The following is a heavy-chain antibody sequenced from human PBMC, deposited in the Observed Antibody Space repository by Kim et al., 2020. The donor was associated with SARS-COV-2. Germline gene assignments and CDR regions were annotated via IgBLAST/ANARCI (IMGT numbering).Heavy chain of an antibody. CDR3: ARDQSSWGGYFDY. Sequence: SETLSLTCNVSGGSITSDYWSWIRQPPGKGLEWIGYIYYSGSTNYNPSLKSRATISVDTSKNEFSLKLSSVTAADTAVYYCARDQSSWGGYFDYWGQGAPVTVSS. J-gene: IGHJ4*02. V-gene: IGHV4-59*01. D-gene: IGHD3-16*01. CDR1: GGSITSDY. CDR2: IYYSGST.